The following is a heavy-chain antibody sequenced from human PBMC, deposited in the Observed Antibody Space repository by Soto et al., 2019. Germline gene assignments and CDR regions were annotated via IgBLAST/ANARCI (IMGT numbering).Heavy chain of an antibody. CDR1: GYSFTSYW. Sequence: GESLKISCKGSGYSFTSYWICWVRQMPGKGLEWMGIIYPGDSDTRYSPSFQGQVTISADKSISTAYLQWSSLKASDTAMYYCARADYDILTGPMYNWFDPWGQGTLVTVS. V-gene: IGHV5-51*01. CDR3: ARADYDILTGPMYNWFDP. D-gene: IGHD3-9*01. J-gene: IGHJ5*02. CDR2: IYPGDSDT.